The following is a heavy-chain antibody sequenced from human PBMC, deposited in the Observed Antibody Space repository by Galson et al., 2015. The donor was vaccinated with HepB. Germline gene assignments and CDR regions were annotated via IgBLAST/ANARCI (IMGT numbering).Heavy chain of an antibody. Sequence: SLRLSCAASGFTFSSYAMNWVRQAPGKGLEWVSDISGSGGSTYYADSVKGRFTISRDNSKNTLFLQMNSLRAEDTAVYYCAKKGYGTYYFDYWGQGTLVTVSS. D-gene: IGHD6-13*01. CDR3: AKKGYGTYYFDY. CDR1: GFTFSSYA. CDR2: ISGSGGST. J-gene: IGHJ4*02. V-gene: IGHV3-23*01.